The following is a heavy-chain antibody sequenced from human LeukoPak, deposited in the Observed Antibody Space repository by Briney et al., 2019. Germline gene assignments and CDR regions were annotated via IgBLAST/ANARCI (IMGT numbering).Heavy chain of an antibody. Sequence: GGSLCCTSSASGFTFSAVTLNCLGQAPGKGLEWVSSISSSSRFIYYADSMKGRVTISRDTAKNSLYLQVHSLRAEDTAVYYCARERHAPVRRYTSVRTSYPASDVWGPGTMVTVSS. CDR2: ISSSSRFI. V-gene: IGHV3-21*01. J-gene: IGHJ3*01. CDR1: GFTFSAVT. D-gene: IGHD1-14*01. CDR3: ARERHAPVRRYTSVRTSYPASDV.